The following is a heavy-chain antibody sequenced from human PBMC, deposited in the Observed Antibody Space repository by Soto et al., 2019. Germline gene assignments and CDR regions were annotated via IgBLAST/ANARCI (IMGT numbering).Heavy chain of an antibody. CDR3: ARSGYSFSWGY. Sequence: EVQLVASGGGLVPPGGSLRLSCAASGFLVNSAYMTWVRQAPGKGLEWVSIINSDGSTIYAESVKGRFTSSSDNSKNRLDLQMNRLSAEDTAMYYCARSGYSFSWGYGGKGPLVIVTS. V-gene: IGHV3-53*01. CDR2: INSDGST. CDR1: GFLVNSAY. D-gene: IGHD5-18*01. J-gene: IGHJ4*02.